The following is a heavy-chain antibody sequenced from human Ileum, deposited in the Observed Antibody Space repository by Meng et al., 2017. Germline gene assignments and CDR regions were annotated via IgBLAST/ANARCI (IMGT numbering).Heavy chain of an antibody. J-gene: IGHJ5*02. D-gene: IGHD2-21*01. CDR2: IHHGGGT. Sequence: QVALPGRGPGMVGASGTLSLNCAVSGVSISSGYWGSWVRQPPGKGLEWIGEIHHGGGTNYNPSLKSRVTISVDKSSNQYTLRLTSVTAADTAMYYCARNGAYSADPWGQGTLVTVSS. CDR3: ARNGAYSADP. V-gene: IGHV4-4*02. CDR1: GVSISSGYW.